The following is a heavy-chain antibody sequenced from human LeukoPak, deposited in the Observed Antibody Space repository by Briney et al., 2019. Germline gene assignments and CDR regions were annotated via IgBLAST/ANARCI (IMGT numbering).Heavy chain of an antibody. Sequence: PGGSLRLSCAASGFTFSSYWMSWVRQAPGKGLEWVANIKQDGSEKYYVDSVKGRFTISKDNAKNSLYLQMNSLRAEDTAVYYCAREEYYDSSGRSGAQAFDIWGQGTMVTVSS. CDR1: GFTFSSYW. D-gene: IGHD3-22*01. V-gene: IGHV3-7*01. J-gene: IGHJ3*02. CDR3: AREEYYDSSGRSGAQAFDI. CDR2: IKQDGSEK.